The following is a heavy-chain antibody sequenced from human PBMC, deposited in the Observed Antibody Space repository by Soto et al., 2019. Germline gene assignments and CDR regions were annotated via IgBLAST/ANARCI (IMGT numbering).Heavy chain of an antibody. V-gene: IGHV3-23*01. Sequence: GGSLRLSCAASGFTFSSYAMSWVRQAPGKGLDWVSAISGSGGSTYYADSVKGRFTISRDNSKNTLYLQMNSLKTEDTAVYYCTTVARIVVVPAVIYGDYDYWGQGTLVTVSS. D-gene: IGHD2-2*01. CDR1: GFTFSSYA. J-gene: IGHJ4*02. CDR3: TTVARIVVVPAVIYGDYDY. CDR2: ISGSGGST.